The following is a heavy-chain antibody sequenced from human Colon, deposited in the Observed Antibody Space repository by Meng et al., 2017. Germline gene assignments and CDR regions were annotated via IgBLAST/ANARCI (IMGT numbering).Heavy chain of an antibody. V-gene: IGHV3-11*04. Sequence: QVHLVGFGGNLVKPGGSLRLSCAASGFTISEYYMNWVRQAPGKGLEWVSYISSSGNTIYYADSVKGRFTISRDIANNSLYLQMNSLRAEDTAVYYCAKDLYYGSKDYWGQGTLVTVSS. J-gene: IGHJ4*02. D-gene: IGHD3-10*01. CDR1: GFTISEYY. CDR3: AKDLYYGSKDY. CDR2: ISSSGNTI.